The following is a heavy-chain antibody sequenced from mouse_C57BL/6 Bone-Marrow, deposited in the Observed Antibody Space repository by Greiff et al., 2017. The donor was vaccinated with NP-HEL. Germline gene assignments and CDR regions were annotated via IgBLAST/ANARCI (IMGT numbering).Heavy chain of an antibody. CDR3: ATFGDYDDGVAY. D-gene: IGHD2-4*01. Sequence: VHVKQSVAELVRPGASVKLSCTASGFNIKNTYMHWVKQRPEQGLEWIGRIDPANGNTKYAPKFQGKATITADTSSNTAYLQLSSLTSEDTAIYYCATFGDYDDGVAYWGQGTLVTVSA. CDR1: GFNIKNTY. J-gene: IGHJ3*01. CDR2: IDPANGNT. V-gene: IGHV14-3*01.